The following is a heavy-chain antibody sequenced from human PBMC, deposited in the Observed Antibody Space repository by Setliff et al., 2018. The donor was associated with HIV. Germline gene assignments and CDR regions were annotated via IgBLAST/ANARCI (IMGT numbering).Heavy chain of an antibody. CDR3: ASHPGSSIEKPYFDT. J-gene: IGHJ5*02. V-gene: IGHV1-69*06. D-gene: IGHD2-2*01. CDR1: GGTFRKYS. Sequence: SVKVSCKVSGGTFRKYSMNWIRQAPGQGLEWMGGIVPIFGTTKYAQKLQGRVTITADKSTSTTYMDLSSLRSEDTAVYYCASHPGSSIEKPYFDTWGQGTLVTSPQ. CDR2: IVPIFGTT.